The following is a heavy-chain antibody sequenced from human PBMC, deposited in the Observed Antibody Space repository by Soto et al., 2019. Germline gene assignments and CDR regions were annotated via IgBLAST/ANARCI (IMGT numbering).Heavy chain of an antibody. V-gene: IGHV4-59*04. D-gene: IGHD3-22*01. Sequence: SETLSLTCTVSGGSISSYYWSWIRQPPGKGLEWIGYIYYSGTTYYNPSLNSRVTISVDTSRIHFSLNLISLTAADTAVYYCARQSYDSSDSFDYWGQGTVVTVS. CDR2: IYYSGTT. CDR3: ARQSYDSSDSFDY. J-gene: IGHJ4*02. CDR1: GGSISSYY.